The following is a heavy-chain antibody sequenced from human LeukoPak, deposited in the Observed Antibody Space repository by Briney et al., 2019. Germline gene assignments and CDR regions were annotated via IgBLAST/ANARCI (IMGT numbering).Heavy chain of an antibody. Sequence: GASVKGSCKAFGYNFTSYGISWGRKAPGQGLEWMGWISAYNGNTNYAQKLQGRVTMTTDTSTSTAYMELRSLRSDDTAVYYCARVGTGYSGYDPSYYFDYWGQGTLVTVSS. CDR3: ARVGTGYSGYDPSYYFDY. V-gene: IGHV1-18*01. CDR2: ISAYNGNT. CDR1: GYNFTSYG. D-gene: IGHD5-12*01. J-gene: IGHJ4*02.